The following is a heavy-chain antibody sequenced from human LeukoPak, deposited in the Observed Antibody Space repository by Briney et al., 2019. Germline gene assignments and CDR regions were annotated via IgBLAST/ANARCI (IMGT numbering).Heavy chain of an antibody. J-gene: IGHJ4*02. Sequence: GGSLRLSCAASGFTFSDYYMTWIRQAPGEGLEWVSYISSSGSTTHYADSVKGRFTISRDNAKSSLYVQMNNLRAEDTAVYYCARVPRSGGSIDYWGQGTLVTVSS. CDR1: GFTFSDYY. CDR3: ARVPRSGGSIDY. D-gene: IGHD6-19*01. V-gene: IGHV3-11*01. CDR2: ISSSGSTT.